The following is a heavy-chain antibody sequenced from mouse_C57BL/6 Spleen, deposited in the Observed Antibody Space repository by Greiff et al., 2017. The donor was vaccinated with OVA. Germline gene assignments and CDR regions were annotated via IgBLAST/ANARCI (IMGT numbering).Heavy chain of an antibody. Sequence: VQVVESGPELVKPGASVKISCKASGYAFSSSWMNWVKQRPGKGLEWIGRIYPGDGDTNYNGKFKGKATLTADKSSSTAYMQLSSLTSEDSAVYFCARERRTNWDVGAMDYWGQGTSVTVSS. D-gene: IGHD4-1*01. CDR3: ARERRTNWDVGAMDY. CDR2: IYPGDGDT. J-gene: IGHJ4*01. CDR1: GYAFSSSW. V-gene: IGHV1-82*01.